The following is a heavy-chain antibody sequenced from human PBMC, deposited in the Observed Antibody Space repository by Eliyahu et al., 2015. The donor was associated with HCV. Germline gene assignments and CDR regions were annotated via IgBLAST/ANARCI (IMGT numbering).Heavy chain of an antibody. CDR1: GFTFSDYY. Sequence: QVQLVESGGGLVKPGGSLXLSCAAXGFTFSDYYMSWXRQAPGKGLEWVSYISSSGSTIYYADSVKGRFTIXRDNAKNSLYLQMNSLRAEDTAVYYCAREKLRGNFDYWGQGTLVTVSS. J-gene: IGHJ4*02. CDR3: AREKLRGNFDY. D-gene: IGHD4-17*01. CDR2: ISSSGSTI. V-gene: IGHV3-11*01.